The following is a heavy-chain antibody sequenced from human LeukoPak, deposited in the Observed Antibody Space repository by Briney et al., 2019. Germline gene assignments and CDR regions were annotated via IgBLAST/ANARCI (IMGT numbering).Heavy chain of an antibody. CDR1: GGSISSGGYS. J-gene: IGHJ6*03. V-gene: IGHV4-30-4*07. D-gene: IGHD2-2*01. CDR3: ARGREDFILVPGTKRKSYYMDV. CDR2: IYHSGST. Sequence: PSETLSLTCGVSGGSISSGGYSWSWIRQPPGKSLEWIGHIYHSGSTYYNPSLKSRVAISIDTSKNQFSLRLSSVTAADTAVYYCARGREDFILVPGTKRKSYYMDVWGKGTTVTVSS.